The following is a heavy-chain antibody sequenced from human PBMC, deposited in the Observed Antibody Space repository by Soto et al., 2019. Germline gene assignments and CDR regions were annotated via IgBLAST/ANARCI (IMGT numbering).Heavy chain of an antibody. CDR3: AKGGEGYCSGTSCLYHMDA. Sequence: GGSLRLSCAASGFTFSSYAMSWVRQAPGKRLEWVSTISDSGSTYYADSVKGRFTISRDISKNTLYVQMSSLRAEDTAVYYCAKGGEGYCSGTSCLYHMDAWGKGTTVTVSS. J-gene: IGHJ6*03. V-gene: IGHV3-23*01. CDR1: GFTFSSYA. D-gene: IGHD2-15*01. CDR2: ISDSGST.